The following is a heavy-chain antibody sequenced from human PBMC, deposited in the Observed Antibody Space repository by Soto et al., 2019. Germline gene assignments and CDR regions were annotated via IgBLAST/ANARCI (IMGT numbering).Heavy chain of an antibody. J-gene: IGHJ6*02. CDR2: IHYSGSI. D-gene: IGHD2-21*02. V-gene: IGHV4-30-4*08. CDR1: GGSISYEYYH. CDR3: AREDDGGDRDYYGLDV. Sequence: SETLSLACTVSGGSISYEYYHWTWIRQSPGKGLEWIGYIHYSGSIIYNPSFKSRVTISVDTSKNQFSLQLSSVTAADTAVYFCAREDDGGDRDYYGLDVWGQGTTVTVSS.